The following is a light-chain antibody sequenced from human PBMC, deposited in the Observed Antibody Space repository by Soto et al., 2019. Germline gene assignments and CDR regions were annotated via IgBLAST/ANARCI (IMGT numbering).Light chain of an antibody. V-gene: IGKV1-6*01. CDR1: QGITDD. Sequence: AIQMTQSPSSLSASVGDRVTITCRASQGITDDLGWYQQKPGEAPKLLIYAASSLQSGVPSRFSCSGSGTDFTLTISSLQPEDFATDYCLQNFNFPWTFGQGTKVEIK. CDR3: LQNFNFPWT. CDR2: AAS. J-gene: IGKJ1*01.